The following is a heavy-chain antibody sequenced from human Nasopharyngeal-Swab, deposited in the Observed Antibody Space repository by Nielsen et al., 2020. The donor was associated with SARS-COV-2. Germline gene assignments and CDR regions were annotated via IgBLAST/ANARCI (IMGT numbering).Heavy chain of an antibody. CDR2: ISSSGSTI. CDR3: ARERDGMDV. J-gene: IGHJ6*02. CDR1: GFTSSSYE. Sequence: SCAASGFTSSSYEMNWVRQAPGKGLEWVSYISSSGSTIYYADSVKGRFTISRDNAKNSLYLQMNSLRAEDTAVYYCARERDGMDVWGQGTTVTVSS. V-gene: IGHV3-48*03.